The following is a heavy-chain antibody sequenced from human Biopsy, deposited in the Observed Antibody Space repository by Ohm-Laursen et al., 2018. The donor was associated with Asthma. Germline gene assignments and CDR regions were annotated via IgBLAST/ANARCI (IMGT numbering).Heavy chain of an antibody. J-gene: IGHJ4*02. CDR1: GVPIRSYY. Sequence: SETLSLTCTVSGVPIRSYYWTWIRQPPGKGLEWIGNIHYSGSTYSNPSLKSRVTISVDTSKKQISLKLRSVTAADAAVYYCARGISRVTGLFDHFDSWGQGTLVTVSS. V-gene: IGHV4-59*01. CDR3: ARGISRVTGLFDHFDS. D-gene: IGHD2-21*02. CDR2: IHYSGST.